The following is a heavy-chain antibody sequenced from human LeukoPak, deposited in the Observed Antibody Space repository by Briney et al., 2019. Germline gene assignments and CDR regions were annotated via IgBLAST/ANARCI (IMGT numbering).Heavy chain of an antibody. CDR1: GFTFSSYA. CDR3: AKDNGYYYDSSGYQTYYFDY. V-gene: IGHV3-23*01. J-gene: IGHJ4*02. CDR2: ISGSGGST. D-gene: IGHD3-22*01. Sequence: GGSLRLSCAASGFTFSSYAMSWARQAPGKGLEWVSAISGSGGSTYYADSVKGRFTISRDNSKNTLYLQMNSLRAEDTAVYYCAKDNGYYYDSSGYQTYYFDYWGQGTLVTVSS.